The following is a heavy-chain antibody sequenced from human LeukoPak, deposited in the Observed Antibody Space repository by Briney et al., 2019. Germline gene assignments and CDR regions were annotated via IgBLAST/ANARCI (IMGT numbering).Heavy chain of an antibody. CDR2: IYSGGST. J-gene: IGHJ6*03. D-gene: IGHD3-3*01. CDR3: ARDLGGNYYYYYTHV. CDR1: GFTVSSNY. Sequence: GGSLRLSCAASGFTVSSNYMSWVRQAPGKGLEWVSVIYSGGSTYYADSVKGRFTISRDNSKNTLYLQMNSLRAEDTAVYYCARDLGGNYYYYYTHVWGKGTTVTVSS. V-gene: IGHV3-66*02.